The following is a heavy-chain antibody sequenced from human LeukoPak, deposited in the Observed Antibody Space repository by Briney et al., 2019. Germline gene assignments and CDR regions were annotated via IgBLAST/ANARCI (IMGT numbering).Heavy chain of an antibody. V-gene: IGHV4-34*01. CDR2: INHSGST. D-gene: IGHD5-12*01. J-gene: IGHJ4*02. CDR3: ASSKVATIPRRKFDY. Sequence: SETLSLTCAVYGGSFSGYYWSWIRQPPGKGLEWIGEINHSGSTNYNPSLKSRVTISVDTSKNQFSLKLSSVTAADTAVYYCASSKVATIPRRKFDYWGQGTLVTVSS. CDR1: GGSFSGYY.